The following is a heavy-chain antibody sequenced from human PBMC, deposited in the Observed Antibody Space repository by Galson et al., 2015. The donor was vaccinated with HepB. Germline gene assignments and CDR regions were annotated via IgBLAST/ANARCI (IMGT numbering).Heavy chain of an antibody. D-gene: IGHD2-2*01. CDR2: IIPIFGTA. V-gene: IGHV1-69*13. J-gene: IGHJ5*02. Sequence: SVKVSCKASGGTFSSYAISWVRQAPGQGLEWMGGIIPIFGTADYAQKFQGRVTITADESTSTAYMELSSLRSEDTAVYYCAREEVVPAARKANWFDPWGQGTLVTVSS. CDR3: AREEVVPAARKANWFDP. CDR1: GGTFSSYA.